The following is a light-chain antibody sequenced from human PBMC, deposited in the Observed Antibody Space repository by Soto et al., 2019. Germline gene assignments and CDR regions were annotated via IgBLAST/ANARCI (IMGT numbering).Light chain of an antibody. Sequence: QPVLTQPSSLSASPGASASLTCTFRSGLYVASSWIYWYQQKPGSPPQFLLRYKSDSDKEQGSGVPSRFSGSKDASLISGLQSEDEGDYYCMIWHSTGVVFGGGTKLTVL. CDR2: YKSDSDK. V-gene: IGLV5-45*02. CDR3: MIWHSTGVV. CDR1: SGLYVASSW. J-gene: IGLJ2*01.